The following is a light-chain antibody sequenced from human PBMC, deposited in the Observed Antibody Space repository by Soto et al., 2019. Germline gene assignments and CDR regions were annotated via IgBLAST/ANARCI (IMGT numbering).Light chain of an antibody. V-gene: IGLV1-51*01. CDR2: DNN. CDR3: GTWDSSLSAYYV. J-gene: IGLJ1*01. CDR1: TSNIGNNY. Sequence: QSALTQPPSVSAAPGQKVAISCSGTTSNIGNNYVSWYQQLPGTAPKLLIYDNNKRPSGIPDRFSGSKSGTSATLVITGLQTGDEADYYCGTWDSSLSAYYVFGTGTKLTVL.